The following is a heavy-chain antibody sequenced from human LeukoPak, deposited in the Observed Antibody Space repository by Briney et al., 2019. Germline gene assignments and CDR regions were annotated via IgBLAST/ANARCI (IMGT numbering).Heavy chain of an antibody. J-gene: IGHJ4*02. V-gene: IGHV1-69*06. Sequence: SVKVSCKASGGTFSNYAISWVRQAPGQGLEWMGGIIPIFGTANYAQKFRGRVTITADKSTRTAYMELSRLRSDDTAVYYCARTIWFGPFDYWRQGTLVTVSS. CDR3: ARTIWFGPFDY. D-gene: IGHD3-10*01. CDR2: IIPIFGTA. CDR1: GGTFSNYA.